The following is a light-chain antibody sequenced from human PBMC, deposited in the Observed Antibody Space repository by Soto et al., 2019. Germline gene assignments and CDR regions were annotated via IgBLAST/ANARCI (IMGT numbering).Light chain of an antibody. V-gene: IGKV3-15*01. CDR2: DAS. Sequence: IVMTQSPGTLSVSPGEGATLSCRASQSISSTLAWYQQKPGQAPRLLIYDASTRATGIPARFSGSRSGTQSPLAVGSLQSEDFAVYYCQQYNNWPPTFCRGTRLEI. CDR3: QQYNNWPPT. J-gene: IGKJ5*01. CDR1: QSISST.